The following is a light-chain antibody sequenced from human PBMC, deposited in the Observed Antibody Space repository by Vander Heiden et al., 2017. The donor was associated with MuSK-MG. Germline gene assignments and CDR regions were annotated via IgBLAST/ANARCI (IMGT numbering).Light chain of an antibody. CDR2: AAT. V-gene: IGKV1-6*01. CDR1: EGIRND. J-gene: IGKJ4*01. Sequence: AIQMTQSPSSLSASVADRVTITCRVSEGIRNDLGWYQQKPGKAPKLLIYAATSLQSGVPSRFSGSGSGTDFTLTISSLQPEDFATYYCRQDDTYPLTFGGGTKVEIK. CDR3: RQDDTYPLT.